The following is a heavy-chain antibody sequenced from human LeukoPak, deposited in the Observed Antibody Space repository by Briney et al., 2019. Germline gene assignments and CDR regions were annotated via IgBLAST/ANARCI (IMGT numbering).Heavy chain of an antibody. V-gene: IGHV1-18*03. CDR2: ISAYNGNT. J-gene: IGHJ5*02. Sequence: ASVKVSCKASGYTFTSYGISWVRQAPGQGLEWMGWISAYNGNTNYAQKLQGRVTMTTDTSTSTAYMELRSLRSEDMAVYYCAREGRADYGDYTAWFDPWGQGTLVTVSS. D-gene: IGHD4-17*01. CDR1: GYTFTSYG. CDR3: AREGRADYGDYTAWFDP.